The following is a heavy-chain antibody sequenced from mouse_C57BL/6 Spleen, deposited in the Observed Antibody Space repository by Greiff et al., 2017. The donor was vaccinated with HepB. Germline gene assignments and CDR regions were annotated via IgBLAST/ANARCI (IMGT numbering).Heavy chain of an antibody. CDR1: GYAFSSYW. CDR3: ARSGDYSAWFAY. J-gene: IGHJ3*01. V-gene: IGHV1-80*01. CDR2: IYPGDGDT. D-gene: IGHD2-4*01. Sequence: VQGVESGAELVKPGASVKISCKASGYAFSSYWMNWVKQRPGKGLEWIGQIYPGDGDTNYNGKFKGKATLTADKSSSTAYMQLSSLTSEDSAVYFCARSGDYSAWFAYWGQGTLVTVSA.